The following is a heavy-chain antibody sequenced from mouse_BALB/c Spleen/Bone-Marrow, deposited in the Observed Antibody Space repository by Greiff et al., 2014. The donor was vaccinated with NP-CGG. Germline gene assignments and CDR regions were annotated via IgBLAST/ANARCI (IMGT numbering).Heavy chain of an antibody. J-gene: IGHJ4*01. V-gene: IGHV5-4*02. CDR3: ARDRGVQGYAMDY. CDR2: ISDGGSYT. Sequence: EVKVEESGGGLVKPGGSLKLSCAASGFTFSDYYMYWVRQTPEKRLEWVATISDGGSYTYYPDSVKGRFTISRDIAKNNLYLQVSSLKSEDTAMYYCARDRGVQGYAMDYWGQGTSVTVSS. CDR1: GFTFSDYY. D-gene: IGHD1-1*02.